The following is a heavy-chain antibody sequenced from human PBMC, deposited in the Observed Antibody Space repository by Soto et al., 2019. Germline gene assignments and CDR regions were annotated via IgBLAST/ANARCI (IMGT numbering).Heavy chain of an antibody. Sequence: GGSLRLSCAASGFTFSSYSMNWVRQAPGKGLEWVSSISSSSSYIYYTDTVKGRSTISRDNAKNSLYLQMNSLRAEDTAVYYCARDSHHTRVAHWGQGTLVTVSS. CDR2: ISSSSSYI. CDR1: GFTFSSYS. V-gene: IGHV3-21*04. CDR3: ARDSHHTRVAH. J-gene: IGHJ4*02. D-gene: IGHD2-15*01.